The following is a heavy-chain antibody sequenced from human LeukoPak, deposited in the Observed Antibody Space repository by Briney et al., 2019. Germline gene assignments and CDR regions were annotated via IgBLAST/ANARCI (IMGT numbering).Heavy chain of an antibody. CDR3: ARDQLERPYWYFDL. CDR2: IYSGGST. V-gene: IGHV3-53*04. J-gene: IGHJ2*01. CDR1: GFXVSSNY. D-gene: IGHD1-1*01. Sequence: PGGSLRLSCAASGFXVSSNYISWVRQAPGKGLEWVSVIYSGGSTYYADSVKGRFTISRHNSKNTLYLQMNSLRAEDTAVYYCARDQLERPYWYFDLWGRGTLVTVSS.